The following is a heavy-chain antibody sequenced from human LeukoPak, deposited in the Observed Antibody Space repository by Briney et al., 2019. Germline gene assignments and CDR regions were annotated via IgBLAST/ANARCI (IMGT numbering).Heavy chain of an antibody. V-gene: IGHV3-7*01. Sequence: PGGSLRLSCAASGFTFTSYWMNWVRQAPGMGLEWVANIKQDGSEKYYVDSVKGRFTISRDNAKNSLYLQMNSLRAGDTAVYYCARDPDRDGVDYWGQGTLVTVSS. D-gene: IGHD1-14*01. CDR3: ARDPDRDGVDY. CDR2: IKQDGSEK. CDR1: GFTFTSYW. J-gene: IGHJ4*02.